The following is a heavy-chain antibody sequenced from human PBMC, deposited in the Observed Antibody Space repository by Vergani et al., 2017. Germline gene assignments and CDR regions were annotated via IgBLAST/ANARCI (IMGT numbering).Heavy chain of an antibody. CDR1: GVTFDDYA. CDR3: AKDGLTMVRGVQIVY. V-gene: IGHV3-43*02. J-gene: IGHJ4*02. CDR2: ISWDGGST. D-gene: IGHD3-10*01. Sequence: EVQLLESGGGLIHPGGSLRLSCVASGVTFDDYAMTWVRQATGKGLEWVSLISWDGGSTYYADSVKGRFTISRDNSKNSLYLQMNSLKTEDTALYYCAKDGLTMVRGVQIVYWGQGSLVTVAS.